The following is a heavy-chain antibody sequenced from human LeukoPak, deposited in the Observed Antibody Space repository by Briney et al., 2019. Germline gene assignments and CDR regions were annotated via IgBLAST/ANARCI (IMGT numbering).Heavy chain of an antibody. CDR2: IYTSGST. CDR3: ARGIWFGEFNGMDV. J-gene: IGHJ6*02. Sequence: SETLSLTCTVSGGTISSYYWSWIRQPAGKGLEWIGRIYTSGSTNYNPSLKSRVTMSVDTSKNQFSLKLSSVTAADTAVYYCARGIWFGEFNGMDVWGQGTTVTVSS. CDR1: GGTISSYY. D-gene: IGHD3-10*01. V-gene: IGHV4-4*07.